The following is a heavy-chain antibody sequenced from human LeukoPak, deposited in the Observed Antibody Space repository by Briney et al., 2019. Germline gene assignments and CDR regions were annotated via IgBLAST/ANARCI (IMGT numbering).Heavy chain of an antibody. CDR1: GFTFSSYA. D-gene: IGHD3-3*01. CDR3: AKGVGYDFWSGYSPFDY. V-gene: IGHV3-23*01. CDR2: ISGSGGST. J-gene: IGHJ4*02. Sequence: GSLRLSCAASGFTFSSYAMSWVRQAPGKGLEWVSAISGSGGSTYYADSVKGRFTISRDNSKNTLYLQMNSLRAEDTAVYYCAKGVGYDFWSGYSPFDYWGQGTLVTVSS.